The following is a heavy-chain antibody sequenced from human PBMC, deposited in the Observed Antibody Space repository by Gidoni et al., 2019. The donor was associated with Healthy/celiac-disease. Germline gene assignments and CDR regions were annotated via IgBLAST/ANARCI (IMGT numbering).Heavy chain of an antibody. J-gene: IGHJ4*02. Sequence: QVQLVQSGPEVKKPGSSVTVSCKASGGTFSTYAIRWVRQAPGQGLEWMGGIIPIFGTANYAQKCQGRVTSTADESTGTAYMELSSGRSEDTAVYYCARDYGYCSGGSCYYLDYWGQGTLVTVSS. V-gene: IGHV1-69*01. CDR2: IIPIFGTA. D-gene: IGHD2-15*01. CDR3: ARDYGYCSGGSCYYLDY. CDR1: GGTFSTYA.